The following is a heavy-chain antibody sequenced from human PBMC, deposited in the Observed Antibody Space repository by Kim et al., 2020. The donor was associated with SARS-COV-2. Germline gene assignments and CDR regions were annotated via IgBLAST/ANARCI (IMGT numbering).Heavy chain of an antibody. CDR3: AGTLTDGYSYGYHYGMDV. J-gene: IGHJ6*02. Sequence: GRFTISRDNSQNTLYLQMNSLRAEDTAVYYCAGTLTDGYSYGYHYGMDVWGQGTKVTVSS. V-gene: IGHV3-30*07. D-gene: IGHD5-18*01.